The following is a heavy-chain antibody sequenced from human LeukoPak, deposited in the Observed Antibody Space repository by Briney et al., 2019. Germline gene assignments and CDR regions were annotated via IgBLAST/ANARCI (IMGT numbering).Heavy chain of an antibody. J-gene: IGHJ4*02. CDR3: ARGKVPALDIVVVVAATYDY. V-gene: IGHV4-31*03. CDR2: IYYSGST. D-gene: IGHD2-15*01. CDR1: GGSISRGGYY. Sequence: PSETLSLTCTVSGGSISRGGYYWSWIRQHPGKGLEWIGYIYYSGSTYYNPSLKSRVTISVDTSKNQFSLKLSSVTAADTAVYYCARGKVPALDIVVVVAATYDYWGQGTLVTVSS.